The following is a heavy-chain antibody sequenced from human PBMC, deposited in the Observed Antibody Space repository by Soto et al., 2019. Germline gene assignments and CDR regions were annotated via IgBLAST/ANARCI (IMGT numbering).Heavy chain of an antibody. Sequence: GGSLRLSCAASGFPFSDYYMSWIRQAPGKGLEWVSYISSSGSTIYYADSVKGRFTISRDTSASTAYMELSSLRSEDTAVYYCASNHLGTTPYGMDVWGQGTTVTVSS. V-gene: IGHV3-11*04. J-gene: IGHJ6*02. CDR2: ISSSGSTI. CDR1: GFPFSDYY. CDR3: ASNHLGTTPYGMDV. D-gene: IGHD1-7*01.